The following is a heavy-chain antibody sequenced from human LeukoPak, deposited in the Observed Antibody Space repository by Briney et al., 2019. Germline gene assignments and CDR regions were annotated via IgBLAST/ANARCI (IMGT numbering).Heavy chain of an antibody. CDR3: AKDGSNDWRWGAFDV. Sequence: ASVKVSCKASGYTFTSYGISWVRQAPGQGLEWMGWISAYNGNTNYAQKLRGRVTMTTDTSTSTAYMELRSLRSDDTAVYYCAKDGSNDWRWGAFDVWGQGTMVTVSS. D-gene: IGHD2-15*01. V-gene: IGHV1-18*01. J-gene: IGHJ3*01. CDR2: ISAYNGNT. CDR1: GYTFTSYG.